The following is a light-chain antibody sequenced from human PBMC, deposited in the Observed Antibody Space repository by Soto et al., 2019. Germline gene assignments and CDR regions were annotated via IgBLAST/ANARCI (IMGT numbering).Light chain of an antibody. J-gene: IGKJ1*01. CDR3: QQGYSSRWT. CDR2: ATS. V-gene: IGKV1-39*01. CDR1: QNIRSY. Sequence: DIQMTQSPSSLSASVGDRVTITCRASQNIRSYLNWYQQKPGKAPQLLIYATSSLQTGVPSRFSASGSGTEFSLGNSEPQPGDFSNYFLQQGYSSRWTSGRGTKVEI.